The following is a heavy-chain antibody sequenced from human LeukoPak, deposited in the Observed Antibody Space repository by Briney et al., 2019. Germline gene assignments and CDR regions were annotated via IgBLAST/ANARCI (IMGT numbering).Heavy chain of an antibody. D-gene: IGHD1-1*01. CDR1: GFTFADYA. CDR2: ISWNSGSI. CDR3: PKEIMRRRLGLVDH. Sequence: GGSLRLSCAASGFTFADYAMRWVRQAAGKGLEWVSGISWNSGSIGYADSVKGRFTISRDNAKNYLYLQMNSLRAEDTAMYYCPKEIMRRRLGLVDHWGQGTLVTVSS. V-gene: IGHV3-9*01. J-gene: IGHJ4*02.